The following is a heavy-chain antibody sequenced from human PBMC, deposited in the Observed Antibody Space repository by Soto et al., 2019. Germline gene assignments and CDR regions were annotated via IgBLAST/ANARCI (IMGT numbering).Heavy chain of an antibody. V-gene: IGHV5-51*01. CDR3: ARHSSGIAFDI. J-gene: IGHJ3*02. CDR2: IYPGDSDT. D-gene: IGHD6-19*01. Sequence: RGESLKISCKGSGYSLTSHWFGWVRQMPGKGLEWMGIIYPGDSDTRYSPSFQGQVTISADKSISTAYLHWSSLKASDTAMHYCARHSSGIAFDIWGQGTMVTVSS. CDR1: GYSLTSHW.